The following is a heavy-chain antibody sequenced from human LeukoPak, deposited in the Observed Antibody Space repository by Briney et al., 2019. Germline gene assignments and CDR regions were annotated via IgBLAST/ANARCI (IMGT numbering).Heavy chain of an antibody. Sequence: SETLSLTCAVYGGFFSGYYWSWIRQPPGKGLEWIGEINHSGSTNYNPSLNSRVTISVETSKNQFSLKLRSVTASDTDVSYCARGIRPNYYDSSVGSFFDYWGQGTLVTVSS. CDR1: GGFFSGYY. CDR2: INHSGST. V-gene: IGHV4-34*01. J-gene: IGHJ4*02. CDR3: ARGIRPNYYDSSVGSFFDY. D-gene: IGHD3-22*01.